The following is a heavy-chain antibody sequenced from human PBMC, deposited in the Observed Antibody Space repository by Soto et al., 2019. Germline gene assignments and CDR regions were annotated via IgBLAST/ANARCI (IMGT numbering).Heavy chain of an antibody. J-gene: IGHJ3*02. D-gene: IGHD2-15*01. CDR2: IKQDGSEK. CDR1: GFTFSSYW. CDR3: ARGSADPLVIVVVVAATPSPSEDAFDI. V-gene: IGHV3-7*01. Sequence: GGSLRLSCAASGFTFSSYWMSWVRQAPGKGLEWVANIKQDGSEKYYVDSVKGRFTISRDNAKNSLYLQMNSLRAEDTVVYYCARGSADPLVIVVVVAATPSPSEDAFDIWGQGTMVTVSS.